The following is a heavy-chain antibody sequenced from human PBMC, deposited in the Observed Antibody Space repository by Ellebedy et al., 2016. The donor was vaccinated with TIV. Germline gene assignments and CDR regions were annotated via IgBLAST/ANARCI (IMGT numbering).Heavy chain of an antibody. Sequence: SETLSLTCTVSGGSISSYYWSWIRQPPGKGLEWIGYIHYSGSTSNNPSLQSRVTMSVDTSENQSSLKLNSVTAADTATYYCARSTWGAGDAFDIWGQGTMVTVSS. CDR1: GGSISSYY. J-gene: IGHJ3*02. V-gene: IGHV4-59*01. CDR3: ARSTWGAGDAFDI. CDR2: IHYSGST. D-gene: IGHD3-16*01.